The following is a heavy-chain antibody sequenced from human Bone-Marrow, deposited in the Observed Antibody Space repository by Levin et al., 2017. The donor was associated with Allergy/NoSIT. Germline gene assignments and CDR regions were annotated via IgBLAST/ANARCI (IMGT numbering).Heavy chain of an antibody. D-gene: IGHD1-1*01. Sequence: SQTLSLTCTVSGGDSITNSNYFWGWIRQPPEKGLEWIASVYYTGSTYFNPSLKSRLTISVDTSKNQFSLNLGSVTVADTGLYYWARQSIRERGAGYDFDYWGQGTLVTVSS. J-gene: IGHJ4*02. CDR3: ARQSIRERGAGYDFDY. CDR2: VYYTGST. CDR1: GGDSITNSNYF. V-gene: IGHV4-39*01.